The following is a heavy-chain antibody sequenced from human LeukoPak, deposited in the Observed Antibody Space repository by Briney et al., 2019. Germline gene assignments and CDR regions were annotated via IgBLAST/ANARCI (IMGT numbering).Heavy chain of an antibody. J-gene: IGHJ6*02. CDR3: ARAFTISGTSRGGMDV. CDR1: GYTFTGYY. D-gene: IGHD3-9*01. CDR2: INPNSGGT. V-gene: IGHV1-2*04. Sequence: ASVKVSCKASGYTFTGYYMHWVRQAPGQGLEWMGWINPNSGGTNYAQKFQGWVTMTRDTSISTAYMELSRLRSDDTAVYYCARAFTISGTSRGGMDVWGQGTTVTVSS.